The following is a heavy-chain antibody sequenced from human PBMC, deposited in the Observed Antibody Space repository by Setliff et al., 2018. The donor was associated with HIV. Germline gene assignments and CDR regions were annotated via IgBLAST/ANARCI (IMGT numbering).Heavy chain of an antibody. Sequence: GESLKISCKASGYRFSSNWIGWVRQMPGKGLEWMGIIYPGDSDTRYSPSFQGQVTISADKSISTAYLQWSSLKASDTAMYYCASLVVYDDAFDIWGQGTMVTVSS. CDR3: ASLVVYDDAFDI. J-gene: IGHJ3*02. D-gene: IGHD2-15*01. CDR2: IYPGDSDT. CDR1: GYRFSSNW. V-gene: IGHV5-51*01.